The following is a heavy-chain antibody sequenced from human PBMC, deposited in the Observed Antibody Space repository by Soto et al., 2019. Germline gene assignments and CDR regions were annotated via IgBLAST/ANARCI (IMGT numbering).Heavy chain of an antibody. V-gene: IGHV4-34*01. CDR1: GGSFSGYY. CDR2: INHSGST. J-gene: IGHJ6*03. D-gene: IGHD2-2*01. Sequence: SETLSLTCAVYGGSFSGYYWSWIRQPPGKGLEWIGEINHSGSTNYNPSLKSRVTISVDTSKNQFSLKLSSVTAADTAVYYYARGFAAIKSIYYYYYMDVWGKGTTVTVSS. CDR3: ARGFAAIKSIYYYYYMDV.